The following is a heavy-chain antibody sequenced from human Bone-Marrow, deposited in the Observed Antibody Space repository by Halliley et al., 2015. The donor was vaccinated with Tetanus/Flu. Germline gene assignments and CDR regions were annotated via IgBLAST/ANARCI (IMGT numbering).Heavy chain of an antibody. D-gene: IGHD6-25*01. Sequence: RGLEWICYIYYPGTTDHNPSLKNRVSISVDTSKNQFSLRLTSVTAADTAVYFCAGGPIAAEIDHWGQGALVAVSS. V-gene: IGHV4-59*01. J-gene: IGHJ1*01. CDR2: IYYPGTT. CDR3: AGGPIAAEIDH.